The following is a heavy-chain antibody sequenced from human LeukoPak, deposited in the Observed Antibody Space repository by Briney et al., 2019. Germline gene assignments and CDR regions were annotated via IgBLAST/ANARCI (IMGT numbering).Heavy chain of an antibody. CDR1: GFTFSSYA. J-gene: IGHJ4*02. D-gene: IGHD3-22*01. Sequence: PGGSLRLSCAASGFTFSSYAMSWVRQAPGKGLEWVSAISGSGGSTYYADSVKGRFTISRDNSENTLYLQMNSLRAEDTAVYYCAKVDDYYDSSGYPDYWGQGTLVTVSS. CDR2: ISGSGGST. V-gene: IGHV3-23*01. CDR3: AKVDDYYDSSGYPDY.